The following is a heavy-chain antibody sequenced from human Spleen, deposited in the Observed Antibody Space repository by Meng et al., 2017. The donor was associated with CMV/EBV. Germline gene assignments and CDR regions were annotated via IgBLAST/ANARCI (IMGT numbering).Heavy chain of an antibody. D-gene: IGHD6-19*01. J-gene: IGHJ4*02. CDR2: IRFDGGDK. Sequence: GESLKISCAASGFIFNDYAMHWVRQAPGKGLEWVAFIRFDGGDKYYVDSVKGRFTISRDNSKNTLYLQMDSLRAEDSAVYYCAKDNTGWACDYWGQGTLVTVSS. CDR1: GFIFNDYA. V-gene: IGHV3-30*02. CDR3: AKDNTGWACDY.